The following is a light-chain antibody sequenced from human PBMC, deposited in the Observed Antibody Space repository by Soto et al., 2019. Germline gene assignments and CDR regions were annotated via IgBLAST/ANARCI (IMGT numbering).Light chain of an antibody. CDR2: DAS. Sequence: DIQMTQSPSSLSASAGDTVTITCRASQNINKYLNWYQQKPGKAPKLLINDASNLQSGVPSRFSGSGSGTEFFLTISSLEGEDFETYYCQESYSRAFGQGTKVDIK. CDR3: QESYSRA. V-gene: IGKV1-39*01. J-gene: IGKJ1*01. CDR1: QNINKY.